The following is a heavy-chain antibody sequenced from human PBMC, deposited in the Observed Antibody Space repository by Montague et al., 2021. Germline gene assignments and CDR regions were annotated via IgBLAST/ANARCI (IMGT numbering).Heavy chain of an antibody. CDR3: ARNLASAAPGAFDI. Sequence: SLRLSGAASGFSFSSYWVHWVRQAPGKGLLWVSRITLDGSSTTFADSVKGRFTTSRDNAKATLYLQMNSLRVEDTAVYYCARNLASAAPGAFDIWGQGTMVTVSS. D-gene: IGHD6-13*01. J-gene: IGHJ3*02. CDR1: GFSFSSYW. CDR2: ITLDGSST. V-gene: IGHV3-74*01.